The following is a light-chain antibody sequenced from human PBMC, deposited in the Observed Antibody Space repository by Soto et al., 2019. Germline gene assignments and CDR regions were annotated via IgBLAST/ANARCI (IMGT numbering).Light chain of an antibody. Sequence: EIVMTQSPATLSVSPGERATLSCRASQSVSSNLAWYQQKPGQAPRLLMYGASTRATGIPARFSGSGSGTDFTHTTSSRQSEDVAVYYCQQDNNWPPWTFGQGTKVEIK. CDR3: QQDNNWPPWT. J-gene: IGKJ1*01. V-gene: IGKV3-15*01. CDR1: QSVSSN. CDR2: GAS.